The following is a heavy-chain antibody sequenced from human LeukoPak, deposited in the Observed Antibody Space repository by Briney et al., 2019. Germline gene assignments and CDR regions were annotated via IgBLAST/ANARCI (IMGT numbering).Heavy chain of an antibody. CDR3: ARVVEDGYKH. D-gene: IGHD5-24*01. CDR1: GGTFSSYA. V-gene: IGHV1-69*06. Sequence: SVKVSCKASGGTFSSYAISRVRQAPGQGLEWMGGIIPIFGTANYAQKFQGRVTITADKSTSTAYMELSSLRSEDTAVYYCARVVEDGYKHWGQGTLVTVSS. CDR2: IIPIFGTA. J-gene: IGHJ4*02.